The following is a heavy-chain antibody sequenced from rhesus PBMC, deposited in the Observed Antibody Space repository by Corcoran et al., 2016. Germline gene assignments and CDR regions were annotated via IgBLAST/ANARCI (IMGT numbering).Heavy chain of an antibody. V-gene: IGHV4S11*01. J-gene: IGHJ4*01. D-gene: IGHD4-35*01. CDR1: GGSIRSNS. CDR2: IYGSGSST. CDR3: ARDVGNFVY. Sequence: QVQLQESGPGLVKPLETLSLTCAVSGGSIRSNSWSWIRPPPGKGLEWIGYIYGSGSSTNYNPSLKSRVTLSVDTSKNQFSLKLSSVTAADTAVYYCARDVGNFVYWGQGVLVTVSS.